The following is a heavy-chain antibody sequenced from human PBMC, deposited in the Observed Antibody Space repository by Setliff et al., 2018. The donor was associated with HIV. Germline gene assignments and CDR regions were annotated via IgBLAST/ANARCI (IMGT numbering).Heavy chain of an antibody. CDR2: INPSSGST. CDR3: ASSIAVAGGTIFDY. Sequence: GASVKVSCKASGYTFTSYYMHWVRQAPGQGLEWMGIINPSSGSTTYAQKFQGRVTMTRDTSTSTVYMELSSLRSEDTAVYYCASSIAVAGGTIFDYWGQGTLVTVSS. D-gene: IGHD6-19*01. V-gene: IGHV1-46*01. J-gene: IGHJ4*02. CDR1: GYTFTSYY.